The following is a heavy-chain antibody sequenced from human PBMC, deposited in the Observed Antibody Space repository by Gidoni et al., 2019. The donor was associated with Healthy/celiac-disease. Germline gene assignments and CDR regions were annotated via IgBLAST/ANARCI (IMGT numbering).Heavy chain of an antibody. CDR1: GFTFSSYA. CDR2: ISYDGSNK. CDR3: AREEWRVGAILCYYYGMDV. V-gene: IGHV3-30-3*01. D-gene: IGHD1-26*01. J-gene: IGHJ6*02. Sequence: GVQPGRSLRLSCAASGFTFSSYAMHWVRQAPGKGLEWVAVISYDGSNKYYADSVKGRFTISRDNSKNTLYLQMNSLRAEDTAVYYCAREEWRVGAILCYYYGMDVWGQGTTVTVSS.